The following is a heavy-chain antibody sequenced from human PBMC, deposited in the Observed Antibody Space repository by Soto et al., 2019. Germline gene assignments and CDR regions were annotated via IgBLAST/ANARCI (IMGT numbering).Heavy chain of an antibody. Sequence: SVKVSCKASGGTFSSYTISWVRQAPGQGLEWRGRIIPILGIANYAQKFQGRVTITADKSTSTAYMELSSLRSEDTAVYYCAAEYYYDSSGYYDVDYWGQGTLVTVSS. J-gene: IGHJ4*02. CDR3: AAEYYYDSSGYYDVDY. V-gene: IGHV1-69*02. CDR2: IIPILGIA. CDR1: GGTFSSYT. D-gene: IGHD3-22*01.